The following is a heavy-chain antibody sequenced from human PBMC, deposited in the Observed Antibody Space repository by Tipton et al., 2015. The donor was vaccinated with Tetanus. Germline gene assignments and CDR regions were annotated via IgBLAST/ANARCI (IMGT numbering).Heavy chain of an antibody. CDR1: GYTFTGYY. CDR3: ARDRTRAAGKTTNWFDP. D-gene: IGHD6-13*01. Sequence: QLVQSGAEVKKPGASVKVSCKASGYTFTGYYMHWVRQAPGQGLEWMGRINPNSGGTNYAQKFQGGVTMTRDTSISTAYMELSRLRSDDTAVYYCARDRTRAAGKTTNWFDPWGQGTLVTVSS. V-gene: IGHV1-2*06. J-gene: IGHJ5*02. CDR2: INPNSGGT.